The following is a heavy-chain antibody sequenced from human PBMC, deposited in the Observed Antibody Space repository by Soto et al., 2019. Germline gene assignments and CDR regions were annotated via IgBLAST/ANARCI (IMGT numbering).Heavy chain of an antibody. CDR2: SYYDGSS. V-gene: IGHV4-59*08. CDR3: ARHSPSWYFDL. Sequence: QVQLQESGPGLVKLSKTLSLTCTVSGGSISSSFWSWLRQPPGKGLECIGYSYYDGSSNYNPSLKSRVTISVDTSKNQFSLKLSSVTAADTAVYYCARHSPSWYFDLLGRGTLVTVSS. CDR1: GGSISSSF. J-gene: IGHJ2*01.